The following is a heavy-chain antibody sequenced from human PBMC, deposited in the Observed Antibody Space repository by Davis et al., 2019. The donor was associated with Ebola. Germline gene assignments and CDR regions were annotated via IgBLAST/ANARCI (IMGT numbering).Heavy chain of an antibody. CDR3: AREAYYYDSSGYSRGGFDY. Sequence: MPSETLSLTCSVSGGSIGNYYWSWIRQPPGKGLEWIGYISYSGNTNYNPSLKSRVTISIDSSQNQFSLKLSSVTAADTAVYYCAREAYYYDSSGYSRGGFDYWGQGTLVTVSS. CDR2: ISYSGNT. CDR1: GGSIGNYY. D-gene: IGHD3-22*01. V-gene: IGHV4-59*01. J-gene: IGHJ4*02.